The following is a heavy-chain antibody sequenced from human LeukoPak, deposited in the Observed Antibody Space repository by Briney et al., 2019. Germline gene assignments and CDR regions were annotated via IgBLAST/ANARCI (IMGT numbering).Heavy chain of an antibody. CDR1: GFTFSSYG. CDR2: ISYDGSNK. Sequence: HSGGSLRLSCAAPGFTFSSYGMHWVRQAPGKGLEWVAVISYDGSNKYYADSVKGRFTISRDNSKNTLHLQMNSLRAEDTAVYYCAKSPYDFFLGRLYYFDYWGQGTLVTVSS. J-gene: IGHJ4*02. D-gene: IGHD3-3*01. V-gene: IGHV3-30*18. CDR3: AKSPYDFFLGRLYYFDY.